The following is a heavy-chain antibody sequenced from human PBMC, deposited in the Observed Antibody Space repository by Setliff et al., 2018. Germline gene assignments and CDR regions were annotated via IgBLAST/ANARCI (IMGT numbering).Heavy chain of an antibody. CDR1: GFTFSSYR. Sequence: VASVKVSCAASGFTFSSYRMNWVRQAPGKGLEWVSYITSSSSTIDYADSVKGRFTISRDDAKNSLYLQMNSLRAEDTAVYYCARVIYFYYMDVWGKGTTVTVSS. J-gene: IGHJ6*03. V-gene: IGHV3-48*01. CDR3: ARVIYFYYMDV. CDR2: ITSSSSTI.